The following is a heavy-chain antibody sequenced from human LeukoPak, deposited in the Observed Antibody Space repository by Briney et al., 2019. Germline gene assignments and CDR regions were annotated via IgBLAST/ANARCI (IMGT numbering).Heavy chain of an antibody. V-gene: IGHV1-69*05. J-gene: IGHJ4*02. CDR1: GGTFSSYA. CDR3: ARDSSGYYYAFDY. Sequence: ASVKVSCKASGGTFSSYAISWVRQAPGQGLERMGGIIPIFGTANYAQKFQGRVTITTDESTSTAYMELSSLRSEDTAVYYCARDSSGYYYAFDYWGQGTLVTVSS. CDR2: IIPIFGTA. D-gene: IGHD3-22*01.